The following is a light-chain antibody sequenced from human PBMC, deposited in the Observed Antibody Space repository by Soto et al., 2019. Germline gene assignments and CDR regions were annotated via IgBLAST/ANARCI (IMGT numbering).Light chain of an antibody. V-gene: IGLV1-40*01. J-gene: IGLJ1*01. Sequence: QAVVTQPPSVSGAPGQRVTISCTGSSSNIGAGYDVHWYQQLPGTAPKLLIYGNSNRPSGVADRCSGSKSGTSASLAITGLQAEDEAAYYCQSYDSSRSGSNVFGTGTKVTVL. CDR3: QSYDSSRSGSNV. CDR1: SSNIGAGYD. CDR2: GNS.